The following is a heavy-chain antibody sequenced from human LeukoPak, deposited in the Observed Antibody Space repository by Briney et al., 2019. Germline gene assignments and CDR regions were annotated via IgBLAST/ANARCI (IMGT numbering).Heavy chain of an antibody. CDR3: ARVLAVRGVIIDDAFDI. CDR1: GGSISSSSYY. V-gene: IGHV4-39*07. D-gene: IGHD3-10*01. J-gene: IGHJ3*02. CDR2: IYYSGST. Sequence: SETLSLTCTVSGGSISSSSYYWGWIRQPPGKGLEWIGSIYYSGSTYYNPSLKSRVTISVDTSKNQFSLKLSSVTAADTAVYYCARVLAVRGVIIDDAFDIWGQGTMVTVSS.